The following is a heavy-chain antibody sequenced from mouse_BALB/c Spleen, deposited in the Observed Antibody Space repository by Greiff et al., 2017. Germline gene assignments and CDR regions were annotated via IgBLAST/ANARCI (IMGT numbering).Heavy chain of an antibody. J-gene: IGHJ4*01. CDR2: ISSGGST. Sequence: EVMLVESGGGLVKPGGSLKLSCAASGFTFSSYAMSWVRQTPEKRLEWVASISSGGSTYYPDSVKGRFTISRDNARNILYLQMSSLRSEDTAMYYCARRAGSIHYYAMDYWGQGTSVTVSS. D-gene: IGHD1-1*01. CDR1: GFTFSSYA. CDR3: ARRAGSIHYYAMDY. V-gene: IGHV5-6-5*01.